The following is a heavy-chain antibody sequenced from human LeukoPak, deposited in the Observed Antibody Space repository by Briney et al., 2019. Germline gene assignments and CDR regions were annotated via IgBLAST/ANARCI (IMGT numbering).Heavy chain of an antibody. Sequence: SETLSLTCTVSGGSISSYYWTWIRQPPGKGLEWIGNIYYSGSTNYNPSLKSRVTISIDTSKNQFSLKLSSVAAADTAIYYCARHSSTAVVSYDYWGHGTQVTVSS. CDR2: IYYSGST. CDR1: GGSISSYY. D-gene: IGHD5-18*01. V-gene: IGHV4-59*08. J-gene: IGHJ4*01. CDR3: ARHSSTAVVSYDY.